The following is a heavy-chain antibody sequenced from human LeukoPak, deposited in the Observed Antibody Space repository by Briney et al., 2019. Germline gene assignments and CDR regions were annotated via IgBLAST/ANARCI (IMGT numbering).Heavy chain of an antibody. CDR3: ARLYYDSSGYYRIDY. V-gene: IGHV3-11*01. J-gene: IGHJ4*02. D-gene: IGHD3-22*01. Sequence: GGSLRLSCAASGFTFSDYYMSWIRQAPGKGLEWVSYISSSGSTIYYADSVKGRFTISRDNAKNSLYLQMNSLRAEDTAVYYCARLYYDSSGYYRIDYWGQGTLVTVSS. CDR1: GFTFSDYY. CDR2: ISSSGSTI.